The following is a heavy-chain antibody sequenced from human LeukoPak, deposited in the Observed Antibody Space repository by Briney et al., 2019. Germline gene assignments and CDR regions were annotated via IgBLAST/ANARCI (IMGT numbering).Heavy chain of an antibody. CDR3: ARDSDDLLVPLDY. Sequence: GASVKVYCKASGGTFSSYAISWVRQAPGQGLEWMGRIIPILGIANYAQKFQGRVTITADKSTSTAYMELSSLRSEDTAVYYCARDSDDLLVPLDYWGQGTLVTVSS. CDR1: GGTFSSYA. V-gene: IGHV1-69*04. J-gene: IGHJ4*02. CDR2: IIPILGIA. D-gene: IGHD3-3*01.